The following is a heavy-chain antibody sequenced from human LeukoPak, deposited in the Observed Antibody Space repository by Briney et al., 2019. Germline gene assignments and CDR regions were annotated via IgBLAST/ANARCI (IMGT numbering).Heavy chain of an antibody. CDR2: IKQAGSEK. CDR3: ARARAFFDY. V-gene: IGHV3-7*01. J-gene: IGHJ4*02. Sequence: PGGSLRRSCAASGFTFSIYWMSWVRQAPGKGLEWVANIKQAGSEKYYVDSVKGRFTISRDNAENSLYLQMNSLRAEDTAVYYCARARAFFDYWGQGTLVTVTS. CDR1: GFTFSIYW.